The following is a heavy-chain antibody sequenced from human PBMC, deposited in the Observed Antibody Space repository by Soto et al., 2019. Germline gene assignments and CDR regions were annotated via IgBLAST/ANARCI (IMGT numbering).Heavy chain of an antibody. J-gene: IGHJ4*02. CDR3: ARAWVATTTFDY. V-gene: IGHV4-59*01. CDR1: GGSISSYY. D-gene: IGHD5-12*01. Sequence: KPSETLSLTCTVSGGSISSYYWSWIRQPPGKGLEWIGYIYYSGSTNYNPSLKSRVTISVDTSKNQFSLKLSSVTAADTAVYYCARAWVATTTFDYWGQGTLVTVSS. CDR2: IYYSGST.